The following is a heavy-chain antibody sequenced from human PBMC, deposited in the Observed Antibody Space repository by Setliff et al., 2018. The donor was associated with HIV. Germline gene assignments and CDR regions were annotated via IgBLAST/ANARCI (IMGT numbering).Heavy chain of an antibody. V-gene: IGHV3-23*01. CDR2: ISGSGGST. D-gene: IGHD2-15*01. CDR1: GFTVSNNY. Sequence: PGGSLRLSCAASGFTVSNNYMSWVRQTPGKGLEWVSVISGSGGSTFYADSVKGRFTISRDNSKNTLYLQMNRLRVEDTAVYYCAKDGISGGAYPPYYFDYWGHGTLVTVSS. CDR3: AKDGISGGAYPPYYFDY. J-gene: IGHJ4*01.